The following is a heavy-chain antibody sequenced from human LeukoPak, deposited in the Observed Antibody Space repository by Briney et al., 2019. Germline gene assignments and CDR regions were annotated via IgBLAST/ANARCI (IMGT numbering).Heavy chain of an antibody. V-gene: IGHV4-59*01. CDR1: GGSISTYY. CDR2: VYYSGST. Sequence: SETLSLTCTISGGSISTYYWNWIRQPPGKGLEWIGYVYYSGSTNYNPSLKSRVTISVDTSKNQFSLKVSSVTAADTAVYYCARGIRSPLFDYWGPGTLVTVSS. J-gene: IGHJ4*02. D-gene: IGHD3-16*01. CDR3: ARGIRSPLFDY.